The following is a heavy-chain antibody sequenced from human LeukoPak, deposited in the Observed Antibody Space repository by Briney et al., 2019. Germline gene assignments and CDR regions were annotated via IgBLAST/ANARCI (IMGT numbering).Heavy chain of an antibody. CDR3: AKGHYYDSSGYSIDY. D-gene: IGHD3-22*01. J-gene: IGHJ4*02. CDR2: ISGSGGGT. Sequence: GGSLRLSCAASGFTFSSYAMSWVRQAPGKGLEWVSGISGSGGGTYYAVSVQGRFTISRDKSKNTLYLQMNSLRAEDTAVYYCAKGHYYDSSGYSIDYWGQGTLVTVSS. V-gene: IGHV3-23*01. CDR1: GFTFSSYA.